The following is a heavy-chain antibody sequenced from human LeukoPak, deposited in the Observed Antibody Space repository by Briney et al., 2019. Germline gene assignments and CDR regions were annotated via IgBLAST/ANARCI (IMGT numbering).Heavy chain of an antibody. Sequence: ASVKVSCTASADAFTNSFFHWVRQTPRHGLQYLGIVDPGVAAPTYAQRFQGRVTMTRDTSTRTIYMELRSLQPEDTAVYYCAGSRLRFLQWDYWGQGTVVTVSS. V-gene: IGHV1-46*01. CDR3: AGSRLRFLQWDY. D-gene: IGHD3-3*01. J-gene: IGHJ4*02. CDR2: VDPGVAAP. CDR1: ADAFTNSF.